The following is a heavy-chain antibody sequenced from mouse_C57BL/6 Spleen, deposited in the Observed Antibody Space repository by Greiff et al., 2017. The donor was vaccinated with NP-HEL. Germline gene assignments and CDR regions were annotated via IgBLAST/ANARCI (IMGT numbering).Heavy chain of an antibody. Sequence: EVNVVESGGGLVKPGGSLKLSCAASGFTFSDYGMHWVRQAPEKGLEWVAYISSGSSTIYYADTVKGRFTISRDNAKNTLFLQMTSLRSEDTAMYYCARLTGVYYYAMDYWGQGTSVTVSS. V-gene: IGHV5-17*01. CDR1: GFTFSDYG. J-gene: IGHJ4*01. D-gene: IGHD4-1*01. CDR2: ISSGSSTI. CDR3: ARLTGVYYYAMDY.